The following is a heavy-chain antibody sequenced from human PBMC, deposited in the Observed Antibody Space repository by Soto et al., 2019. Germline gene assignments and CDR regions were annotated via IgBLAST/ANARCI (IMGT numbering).Heavy chain of an antibody. D-gene: IGHD2-2*01. CDR2: ISYDGSNK. CDR3: AKDDSTHSSTSCYY. CDR1: GFTFSSYG. V-gene: IGHV3-30*18. J-gene: IGHJ4*02. Sequence: QVQLVESGGGVVQPGRSLRLSCAASGFTFSSYGMHWVRQAPGKGLEWVAVISYDGSNKYYADSVKGRFTISRDNSKNTLYLQMNSLRAEDTAVYYCAKDDSTHSSTSCYYWGQGTLVTVSS.